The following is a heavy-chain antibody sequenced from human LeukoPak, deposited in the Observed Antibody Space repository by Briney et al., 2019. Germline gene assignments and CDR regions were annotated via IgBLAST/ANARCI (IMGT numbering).Heavy chain of an antibody. D-gene: IGHD3-3*01. V-gene: IGHV1-18*04. CDR2: ISAYNGNT. Sequence: ASVKVSCKASGYTFTGYYMHWVRQAPGQGLEWMGWISAYNGNTNYAQKLQGRVTMTTDTSTSTAYMELRSLRSDDTAVYYCARSPDTYDFWSGYYAYYFDYWGQGTLVTVSS. CDR3: ARSPDTYDFWSGYYAYYFDY. CDR1: GYTFTGYY. J-gene: IGHJ4*02.